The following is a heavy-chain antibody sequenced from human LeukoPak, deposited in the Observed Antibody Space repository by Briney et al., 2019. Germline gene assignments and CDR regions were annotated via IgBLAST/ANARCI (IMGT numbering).Heavy chain of an antibody. CDR1: GGTFSSYA. J-gene: IGHJ6*02. Sequence: ASVKVSCKASGGTFSSYAISWVRQAPGQGLEWMGWISAYNGNTRYAQKLQGRVTMTTDTSTSTAYMELRSLRSDDTAVYYCARIDIVVVPGAVASYGMDVWGQGTTVAVS. D-gene: IGHD2-2*01. CDR2: ISAYNGNT. V-gene: IGHV1-18*01. CDR3: ARIDIVVVPGAVASYGMDV.